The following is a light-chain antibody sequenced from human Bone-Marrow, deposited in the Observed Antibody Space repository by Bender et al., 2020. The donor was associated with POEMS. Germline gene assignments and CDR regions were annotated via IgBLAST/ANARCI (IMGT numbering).Light chain of an antibody. V-gene: IGLV2-18*02. CDR1: SSDIGTYSR. J-gene: IGLJ3*02. Sequence: QSSLTQPPSLSGSPGQSVTISCTGTSSDIGTYSRISWYQQRPGAPPKLLIYGVSNRPAGVTDRFSGSKSGNTASLTVYGLQAGDEAYYYCSSYGGNNILMFGGGTKVTVL. CDR3: SSYGGNNILM. CDR2: GVS.